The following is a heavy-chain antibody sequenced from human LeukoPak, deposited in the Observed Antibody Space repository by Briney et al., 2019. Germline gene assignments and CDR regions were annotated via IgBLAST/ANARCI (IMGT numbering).Heavy chain of an antibody. J-gene: IGHJ5*01. Sequence: PGDSLRLSCAASGFDFNSYSITWVRQTPGTGLAWVCSISGRDGPTYFGDSVKGRFTISRDSSKRSVTLQMNGLTADDTAVYFCARGRTGAAADNWLDFWGQGTLVTVSS. D-gene: IGHD6-13*01. CDR1: GFDFNSYS. V-gene: IGHV3-23*01. CDR2: ISGRDGPT. CDR3: ARGRTGAAADNWLDF.